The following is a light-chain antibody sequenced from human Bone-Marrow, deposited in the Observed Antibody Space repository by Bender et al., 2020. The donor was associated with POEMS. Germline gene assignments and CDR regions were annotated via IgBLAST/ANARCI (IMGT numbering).Light chain of an antibody. CDR2: DVS. CDR3: SSYAGSSTWV. J-gene: IGLJ3*02. V-gene: IGLV2-23*02. CDR1: SSDVGSYDL. Sequence: QSALTQPASVSGSPGHSITISCTGTSSDVGSYDLVSWYQQHPGKAPKLIIFDVSKRPSGVSNRFSGSKSGNTASLSISGLQAEDEADYFCSSYAGSSTWVFGGGTKLTVL.